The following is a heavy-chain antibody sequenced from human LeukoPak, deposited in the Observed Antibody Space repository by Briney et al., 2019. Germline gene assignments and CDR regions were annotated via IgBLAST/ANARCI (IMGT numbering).Heavy chain of an antibody. J-gene: IGHJ4*02. Sequence: GGSLRLSCAASGFTFSRYWMSWVRQAPGKGLEWVAVISYDGSNKYYADSVKGRFTISRDNSKNTLYLQMNSLRAEDTAVYYCARDTEEWLFPPAHYFDYWGQGTLVTVSS. CDR3: ARDTEEWLFPPAHYFDY. V-gene: IGHV3-30-3*01. D-gene: IGHD6-19*01. CDR1: GFTFSRYW. CDR2: ISYDGSNK.